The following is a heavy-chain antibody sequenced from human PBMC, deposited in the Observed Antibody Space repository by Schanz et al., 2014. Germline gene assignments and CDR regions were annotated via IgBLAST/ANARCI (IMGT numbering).Heavy chain of an antibody. CDR1: GYSFTTYF. Sequence: QVHLMQSGAEAKKPGASVKVSCKAFGYSFTTYFIHWVRLAPGQGFEWMGLISPSGGSTSYAQKFQGGVPMTRDASTGTVFMELSGLPSEDTAVYYCCRGGGAYPQKYGMDVWGQGTTVTVSS. V-gene: IGHV1-46*01. CDR2: ISPSGGST. D-gene: IGHD3-16*01. CDR3: CRGGGAYPQKYGMDV. J-gene: IGHJ6*02.